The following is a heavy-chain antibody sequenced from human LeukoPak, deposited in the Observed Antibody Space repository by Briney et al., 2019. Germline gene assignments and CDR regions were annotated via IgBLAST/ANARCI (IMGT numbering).Heavy chain of an antibody. J-gene: IGHJ5*02. CDR3: ARAGDIVVVPAARAGNWFDP. D-gene: IGHD2-2*01. Sequence: SETLSLTCTVSGGSISSYYWSWIRQPPGKGLEWIGYIYYSGSTNYNPSLKSRVTISVDTSKNQFSLKLSSVTAADTAVYYCARAGDIVVVPAARAGNWFDPWGQGTLVTVSS. V-gene: IGHV4-59*08. CDR2: IYYSGST. CDR1: GGSISSYY.